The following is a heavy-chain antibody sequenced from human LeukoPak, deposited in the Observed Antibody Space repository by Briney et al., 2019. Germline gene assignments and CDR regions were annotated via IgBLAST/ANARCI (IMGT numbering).Heavy chain of an antibody. V-gene: IGHV1-8*01. Sequence: ASVKVSCKASGYTFISYDINWVRQATGQGLEWMGWMNPNSGNTGYAQKFQGRVTMTRNTSISTAYMELSSLRSEDTAVYYCARGRFERTYYDILTGYYSWFDPWGQGTLVTVSS. D-gene: IGHD3-9*01. J-gene: IGHJ5*02. CDR1: GYTFISYD. CDR3: ARGRFERTYYDILTGYYSWFDP. CDR2: MNPNSGNT.